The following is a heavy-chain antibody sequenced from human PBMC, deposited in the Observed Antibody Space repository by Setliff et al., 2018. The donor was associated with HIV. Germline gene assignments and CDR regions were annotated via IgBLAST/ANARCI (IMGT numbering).Heavy chain of an antibody. J-gene: IGHJ4*02. CDR3: TTDLGSGRFSWNNN. CDR2: IKSKTDGGTT. Sequence: PGGSLRLSCAASGFTFSNGWMSWVRQAPGKGLEWVGRIKSKTDGGTTHYAEPGKGRFTISRDDSKNALYLKLNSLKTEDTAIYYCTTDLGSGRFSWNNNWGQGTLVTVSS. CDR1: GFTFSNGW. D-gene: IGHD1-26*01. V-gene: IGHV3-15*01.